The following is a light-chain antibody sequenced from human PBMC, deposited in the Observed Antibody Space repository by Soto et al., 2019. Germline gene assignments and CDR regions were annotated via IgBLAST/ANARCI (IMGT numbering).Light chain of an antibody. CDR1: ENVRTF. CDR3: QQYVSSGT. Sequence: EVVLAQYPAPLSLSPGERSTLSCRASENVRTFVDWYQQKPGQAPRLLIYGASTRATGIPARFSGSGSGTDFTLTISSLEPEDFAVYYCQQYVSSGTFGQGTKVDI. V-gene: IGKV3-11*01. CDR2: GAS. J-gene: IGKJ1*01.